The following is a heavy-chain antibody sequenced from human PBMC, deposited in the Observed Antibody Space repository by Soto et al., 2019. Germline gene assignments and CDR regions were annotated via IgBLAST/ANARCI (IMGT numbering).Heavy chain of an antibody. J-gene: IGHJ6*02. V-gene: IGHV3-23*01. CDR1: GFTFSSYA. CDR3: ARGDPGGSGSPASYYYSGLDV. D-gene: IGHD3-10*01. CDR2: VSAGGDMT. Sequence: DVQLLESGGHLVQPGGSLRLSCAASGFTFSSYAMSWVRQAPGKELEWVSSVSAGGDMTYYSDSVKGRFTISRDNSNNALFLQMNSLRIEDTALYYCARGDPGGSGSPASYYYSGLDVWGQGTTVTVS.